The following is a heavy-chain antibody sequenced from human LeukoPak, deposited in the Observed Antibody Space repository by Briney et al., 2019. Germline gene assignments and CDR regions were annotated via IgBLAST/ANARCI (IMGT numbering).Heavy chain of an antibody. V-gene: IGHV3-23*01. CDR3: AKAMTTITTAYDY. CDR2: LSGSGEIT. J-gene: IGHJ4*02. Sequence: PGGSLRLSCAASGFTFSSYAMSWVRQAPGKGLEWVSVLSGSGEITYYADSVNGRFTISRDNSNNTLYLQMSSLTVEDTAVYYCAKAMTTITTAYDYWGQGTLVTVSS. CDR1: GFTFSSYA. D-gene: IGHD4-11*01.